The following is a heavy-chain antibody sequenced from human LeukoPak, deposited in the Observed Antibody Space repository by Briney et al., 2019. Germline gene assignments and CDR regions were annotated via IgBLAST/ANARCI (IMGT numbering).Heavy chain of an antibody. CDR3: AKDPHQRIAVAGYFDY. Sequence: RGSLRLSCAASGLTLSSYGIHWVRQAPGKGLEWVAVIWYDGSNKNYANSVKGRFTSSRDNYKNTLYLQMNSLRVEDTAVYYCAKDPHQRIAVAGYFDYWGQGTLVTVSS. D-gene: IGHD6-19*01. J-gene: IGHJ4*02. V-gene: IGHV3-33*06. CDR1: GLTLSSYG. CDR2: IWYDGSNK.